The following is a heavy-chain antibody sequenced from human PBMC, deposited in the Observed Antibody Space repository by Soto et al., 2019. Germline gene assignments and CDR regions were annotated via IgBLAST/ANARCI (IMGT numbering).Heavy chain of an antibody. CDR3: ARXLGREYQDDRNHFHLDY. Sequence: GGSLRLSCAASGFTVSSNYLTWVRQAPGKGLKWVSVLYPSGRAFYADSVKGRSTISTDNSQNSVYLQMSTLRAEDTAIYYCARXLGREYQDDRNHFHLDYWGQGTQVTVSS. CDR1: GFTVSSNY. J-gene: IGHJ4*02. V-gene: IGHV3-53*01. D-gene: IGHD2-2*01. CDR2: LYPSGRA.